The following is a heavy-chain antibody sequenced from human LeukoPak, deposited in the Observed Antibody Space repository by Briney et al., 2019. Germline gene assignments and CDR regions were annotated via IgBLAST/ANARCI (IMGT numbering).Heavy chain of an antibody. V-gene: IGHV3-23*01. CDR2: ISGSGGST. CDR1: GFTFSSYA. J-gene: IGHJ3*02. CDR3: AKDSAYYYDSSGYELQDAFDI. Sequence: GGSLRLSCAASGFTFSSYAMSWVRQAQGNGLEWVSTISGSGGSTYYADSVKGRFTISRDNSKNTLYLQMNSLRAEDTAVYYCAKDSAYYYDSSGYELQDAFDIWGQGTMVTVSS. D-gene: IGHD3-22*01.